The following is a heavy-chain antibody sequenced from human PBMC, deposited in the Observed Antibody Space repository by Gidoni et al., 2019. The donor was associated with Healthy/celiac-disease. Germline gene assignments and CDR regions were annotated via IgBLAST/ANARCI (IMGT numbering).Heavy chain of an antibody. V-gene: IGHV4-31*01. D-gene: IGHD3-3*01. CDR3: ARRVIFGGGGIARGKSYYYYYGMDV. J-gene: IGHJ6*02. CDR2: IYYSGST. Sequence: QVQLQESGPGLVKPSQTLSLTCTVSGGSISSGGYYWSWIRKHPGKGLEWIEYIYYSGSTYYNPPLKSLVTISVATSKNQFSLKLSSVTAADTAVYYCARRVIFGGGGIARGKSYYYYYGMDVWGQGTTVTVSS. CDR1: GGSISSGGYY.